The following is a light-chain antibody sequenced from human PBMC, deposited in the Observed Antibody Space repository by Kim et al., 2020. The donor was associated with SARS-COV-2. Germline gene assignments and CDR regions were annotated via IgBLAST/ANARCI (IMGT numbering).Light chain of an antibody. J-gene: IGKJ1*01. CDR3: MQALQIPPWT. Sequence: DIVMTQSPLSLSVTPGEPASISCRSSQSLLHSNGYNYLDWYLQKPGQSPQLLIYLGSNRASGVTDRFSGSGSGTDFTLKISRVEAEDVGVYYCMQALQIPPWTFGQGTKVDIK. CDR2: LGS. CDR1: QSLLHSNGYNY. V-gene: IGKV2-28*01.